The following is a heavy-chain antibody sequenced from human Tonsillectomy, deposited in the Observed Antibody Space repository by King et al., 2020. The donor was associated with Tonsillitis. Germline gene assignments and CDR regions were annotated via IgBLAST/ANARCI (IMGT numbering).Heavy chain of an antibody. V-gene: IGHV4-59*01. J-gene: IGHJ4*02. Sequence: VQLQESGPGLVKPSETLSLTCTVSGGSISSYYWSWIRQPPGKGLEWIGYIYYSGSTNYNPSLKSRVTISVDTSKNQFSLKLSSVTAADTAVYYCAREIDYGDPRPGYWGQGTLVTVSS. D-gene: IGHD4-17*01. CDR2: IYYSGST. CDR3: AREIDYGDPRPGY. CDR1: GGSISSYY.